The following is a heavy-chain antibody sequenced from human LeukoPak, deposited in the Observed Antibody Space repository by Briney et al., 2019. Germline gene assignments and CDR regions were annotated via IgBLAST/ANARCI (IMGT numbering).Heavy chain of an antibody. CDR1: GFIFSNYA. J-gene: IGHJ4*02. CDR2: VTGDATDT. CDR3: VGHSDY. V-gene: IGHV3-23*01. D-gene: IGHD3-16*01. Sequence: AVGSLRLSCAASGFIFSNYAMTWVRQAPGKWLEWVSTVTGDATDTYYADSVKGRFTISRDNAKNSLYLQMNSLRAEDTAVYYCVGHSDYWGQGTLVTVSS.